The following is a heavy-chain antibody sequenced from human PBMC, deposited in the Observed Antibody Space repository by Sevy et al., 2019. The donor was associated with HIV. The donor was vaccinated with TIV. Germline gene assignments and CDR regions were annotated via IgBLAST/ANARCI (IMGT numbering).Heavy chain of an antibody. Sequence: GGSLRLSCAASGFSAGSYSMYWVRQAPGKGLEWVSFISFTTNNTYYVDSVKGRFTISRDNAKNSVYLQMNSLRAEDTAVYYCSSGGGYWGQGTLVTVSS. CDR2: ISFTTNNT. V-gene: IGHV3-21*01. CDR3: SSGGGY. D-gene: IGHD3-16*01. CDR1: GFSAGSYS. J-gene: IGHJ4*02.